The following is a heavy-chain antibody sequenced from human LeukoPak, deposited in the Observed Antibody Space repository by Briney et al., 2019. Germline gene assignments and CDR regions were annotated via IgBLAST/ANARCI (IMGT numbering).Heavy chain of an antibody. J-gene: IGHJ2*01. CDR1: GGSISSGGYY. Sequence: SETLSLTCTVSGGSISSGGYYWSWIRQHPGTGLEWIGYIYYSGSTYYNPSLKSRVTISVDTSKNQFSLKLSSVTAADTAVYYCARSYSNYAHWYFDLWGRGALVTVSS. D-gene: IGHD4-11*01. V-gene: IGHV4-31*03. CDR2: IYYSGST. CDR3: ARSYSNYAHWYFDL.